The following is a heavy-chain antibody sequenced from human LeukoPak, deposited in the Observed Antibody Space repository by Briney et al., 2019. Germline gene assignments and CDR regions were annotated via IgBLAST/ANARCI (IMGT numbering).Heavy chain of an antibody. J-gene: IGHJ4*02. CDR3: AKGRGYSYGSLDF. V-gene: IGHV3-23*01. CDR1: GFTFSSYS. Sequence: GGSLRLSCAASGFTFSSYSMNWVRQAPGKGLEWVSGIGGGGGSTDYGDSVKGRFSISRDNSKNTLYLQMNSLRAEDTAIYYCAKGRGYSYGSLDFWGQGSLVTVSS. D-gene: IGHD5-18*01. CDR2: IGGGGGST.